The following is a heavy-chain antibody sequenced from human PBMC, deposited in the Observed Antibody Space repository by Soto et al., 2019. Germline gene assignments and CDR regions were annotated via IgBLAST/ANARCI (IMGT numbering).Heavy chain of an antibody. D-gene: IGHD6-6*01. Sequence: SQTLSLTCAISGDSVSSNSAAWNWIRQPPSRGLAWLGRTYYRSKWYNDYAVSVKSRVTINPDTSKNQCSLQLGSVSAEDTAVYYCARDAPLFRIASHREDYYYGMDVWGQGATVTVSS. CDR1: GDSVSSNSAA. CDR3: ARDAPLFRIASHREDYYYGMDV. V-gene: IGHV6-1*01. CDR2: TYYRSKWYN. J-gene: IGHJ6*02.